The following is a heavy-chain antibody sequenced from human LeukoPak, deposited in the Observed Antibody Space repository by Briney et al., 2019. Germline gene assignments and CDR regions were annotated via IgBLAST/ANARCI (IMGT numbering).Heavy chain of an antibody. CDR1: GYRFATSW. Sequence: GESLKISCEGSGYRFATSWIAWVRQMPGKGLEWMGIIYPGDSDTRYSPSFQGQVAISADKSINTAYLQWSSLKASDTAMYYCARLLTGSPYSGLEYWGQGTLVTVSS. V-gene: IGHV5-51*01. CDR2: IYPGDSDT. J-gene: IGHJ4*02. CDR3: ARLLTGSPYSGLEY. D-gene: IGHD1-26*01.